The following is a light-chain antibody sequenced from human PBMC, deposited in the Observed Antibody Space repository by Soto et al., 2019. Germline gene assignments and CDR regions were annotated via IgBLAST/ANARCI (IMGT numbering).Light chain of an antibody. J-gene: IGLJ2*01. V-gene: IGLV2-11*01. CDR3: CSYAGAHTF. CDR2: DVT. Sequence: QFALTQPRSVSGSPGQSVTISCTGTSSDIGAYNFVSWYQQHPGKAPKLMIYDVTARPSGVPDRFSGSKSGTTASLTISGLQDEDEADYYCCSYAGAHTFFGGGTKLTVL. CDR1: SSDIGAYNF.